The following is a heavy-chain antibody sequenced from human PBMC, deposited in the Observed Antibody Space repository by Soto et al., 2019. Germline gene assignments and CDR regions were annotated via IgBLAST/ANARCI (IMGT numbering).Heavy chain of an antibody. CDR3: VRPLGPSGGSCYY. J-gene: IGHJ4*02. D-gene: IGHD1-26*01. CDR2: ISSSSSTI. Sequence: EVQLVESGGGLVQPGGSLRLSCAASGFTFSSYSMNWVRQAPGKGLEWVSYISSSSSTIYYADSVKGRCTISRDNAKVSLFLEMNSLRDEDTAVYYCVRPLGPSGGSCYYWGQGTLVTVSS. CDR1: GFTFSSYS. V-gene: IGHV3-48*02.